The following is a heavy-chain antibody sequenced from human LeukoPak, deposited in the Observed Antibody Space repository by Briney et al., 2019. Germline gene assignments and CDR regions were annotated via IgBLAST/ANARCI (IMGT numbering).Heavy chain of an antibody. V-gene: IGHV3-49*04. CDR1: GFTFSTYW. D-gene: IGHD2-2*01. CDR3: TRDIVSISQPYYFDY. Sequence: GGSLRLSCAASGFTFSTYWMFWVRQAPGRGLEWVGFIRSQAYSGTTEYATSVKDRFTISRDDSKSIAYLQMNSLKTEDTAVYYCTRDIVSISQPYYFDYWGQGTLVTVSS. J-gene: IGHJ4*02. CDR2: IRSQAYSGTT.